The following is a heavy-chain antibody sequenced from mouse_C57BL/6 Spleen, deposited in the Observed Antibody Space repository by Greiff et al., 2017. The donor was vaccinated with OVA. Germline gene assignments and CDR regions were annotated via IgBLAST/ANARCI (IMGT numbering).Heavy chain of an antibody. J-gene: IGHJ4*01. CDR1: GFNIKDYY. CDR2: IDPEDGDT. Sequence: VQLQQSGAELVRPGASVKLSCTASGFNIKDYYMHWVKQRPEQGLEWIGRIDPEDGDTEYAPKFQGKATMTADTSSNTAYLQLSSLTSEDTAVYYCTTNTGTGGYAMDYWGQGTSVTVSS. D-gene: IGHD4-1*01. CDR3: TTNTGTGGYAMDY. V-gene: IGHV14-1*01.